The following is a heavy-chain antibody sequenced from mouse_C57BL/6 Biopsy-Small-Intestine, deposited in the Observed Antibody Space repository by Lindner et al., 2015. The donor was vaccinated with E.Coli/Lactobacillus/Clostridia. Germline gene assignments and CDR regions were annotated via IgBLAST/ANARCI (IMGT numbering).Heavy chain of an antibody. Sequence: VQLQESGPELVKPGASVKISCKASGYRFTTDYIHWVKQRPGQGLEWIGWIYPGSGNASYNEKFKGKATLTADSSSSTSYMQLSSLTSEDSAVYYCARDYYYGSSLDYWGQGTTLTVSS. CDR2: IYPGSGNA. D-gene: IGHD1-1*01. CDR1: GYRFTTDY. CDR3: ARDYYYGSSLDY. J-gene: IGHJ2*01. V-gene: IGHV1-66*01.